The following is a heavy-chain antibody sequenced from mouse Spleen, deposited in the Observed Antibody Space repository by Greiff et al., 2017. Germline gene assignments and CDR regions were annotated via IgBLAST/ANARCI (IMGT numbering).Heavy chain of an antibody. D-gene: IGHD2-3*01. V-gene: IGHV5-9*04. CDR1: GFTFSSYT. CDR2: ISSGGGNT. J-gene: IGHJ3*01. CDR3: ARHDGYLAWFAY. Sequence: EVKLVESGRGLVKPGGSLKLSCAASGFTFSSYTMSWVRQTPAKRLEWVATISSGGGNTYYPDSVKGRFTISRDNARNTLYLQMSSLRSEDTAMYYCARHDGYLAWFAYWGQGTLVTVSA.